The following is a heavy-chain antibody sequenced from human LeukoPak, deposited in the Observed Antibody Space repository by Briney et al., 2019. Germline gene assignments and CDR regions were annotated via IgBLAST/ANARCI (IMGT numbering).Heavy chain of an antibody. D-gene: IGHD3-22*01. J-gene: IGHJ4*02. V-gene: IGHV4-59*01. CDR1: GGSISSYY. Sequence: KSSETLSLTCTVSGGSISSYYWSWIRQPPGKGLEWIGYIYYSGSTNYNPSLKSRVTISVDTSKNQFSLKLSSVTAADTAVYYCARGSSSEMEIDYWGQGTLVTVSS. CDR2: IYYSGST. CDR3: ARGSSSEMEIDY.